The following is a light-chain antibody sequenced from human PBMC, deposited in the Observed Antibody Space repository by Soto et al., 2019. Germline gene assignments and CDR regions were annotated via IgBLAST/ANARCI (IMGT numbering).Light chain of an antibody. V-gene: IGLV1-51*02. CDR3: GTWDSSLSAHV. J-gene: IGLJ1*01. Sequence: QSGLTQPPSVSAAPGQKGTISCSGSSSHSGNNYVSWYQQLPGTAPKLLIYENNKRPSGIPDRFSGSKSGTSATLGITGLQTGDEADYYCGTWDSSLSAHVFGTGTKVTVL. CDR2: ENN. CDR1: SSHSGNNY.